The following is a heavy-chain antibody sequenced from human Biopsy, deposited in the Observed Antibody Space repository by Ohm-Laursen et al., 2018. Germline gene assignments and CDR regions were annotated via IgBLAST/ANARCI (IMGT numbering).Heavy chain of an antibody. Sequence: SLRLSCAASGFTFSASAVHWVRQASGKGLEWVGRIRSKAKSYATAYAASVTGRFTISGDDSKNTTYLQMNSLKTEDTAGYYCTLEGAGFDNWGQGTLVTVSS. CDR3: TLEGAGFDN. J-gene: IGHJ4*02. V-gene: IGHV3-73*01. CDR1: GFTFSASA. CDR2: IRSKAKSYAT. D-gene: IGHD3-10*01.